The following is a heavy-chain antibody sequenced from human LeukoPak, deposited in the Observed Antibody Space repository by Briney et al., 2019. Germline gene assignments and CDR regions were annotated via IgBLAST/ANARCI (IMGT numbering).Heavy chain of an antibody. V-gene: IGHV3-11*04. CDR1: GFTFSDYY. J-gene: IGHJ4*02. CDR3: ARAATTYYYDTSGYY. D-gene: IGHD3-22*01. CDR2: ISSSGSTI. Sequence: GGSLRLSCAASGFTFSDYYMSWIRQAPGKGLEWVSYISSSGSTIYHADSVKGRFTISRDNAKNSLYLQMNSLRAEDTAVYYCARAATTYYYDTSGYYWGQGTLVTVSS.